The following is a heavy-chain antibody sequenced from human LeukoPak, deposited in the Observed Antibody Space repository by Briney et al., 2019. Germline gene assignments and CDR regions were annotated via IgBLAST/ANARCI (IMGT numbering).Heavy chain of an antibody. CDR2: IKLDGSEK. CDR3: ARSPSHNYGMDV. Sequence: PGGSLRLSCVASGFTFGKYWMSWVRQAPGKGLEWVANIKLDGSEKNYVDSVKGRFTISRDNTKNSLYLQMNSLRAEDTAVYYCARSPSHNYGMDVWGQGTTVTVSS. V-gene: IGHV3-7*03. CDR1: GFTFGKYW. J-gene: IGHJ6*02.